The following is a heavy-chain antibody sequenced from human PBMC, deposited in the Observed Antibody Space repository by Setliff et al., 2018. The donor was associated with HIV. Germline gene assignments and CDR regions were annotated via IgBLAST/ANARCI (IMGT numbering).Heavy chain of an antibody. D-gene: IGHD2-2*01. CDR3: VKDEEYIGVVSATMNMPGYYHYYYMDV. J-gene: IGHJ6*03. Sequence: PGGSLRLSCTASGFAFSTFAMHWVRQAPGKGLEWVAVIWYDGNKKDYGDSVKGRFTISRDNSKDTLYLQMSSLRADDTAIYYCVKDEEYIGVVSATMNMPGYYHYYYMDVWGKGSTVTVSS. V-gene: IGHV3-33*06. CDR1: GFAFSTFA. CDR2: IWYDGNKK.